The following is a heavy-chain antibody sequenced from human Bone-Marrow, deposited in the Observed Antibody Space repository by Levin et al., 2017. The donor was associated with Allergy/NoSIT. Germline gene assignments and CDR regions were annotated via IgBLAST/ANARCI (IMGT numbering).Heavy chain of an antibody. CDR3: AGQQEWGYGGSGSYYNIYFDY. CDR1: GGSISSSSYY. D-gene: IGHD3-22*01. J-gene: IGHJ4*02. CDR2: SNYSGST. V-gene: IGHV4-39*01. Sequence: NASETLSLTCTVSGGSISSSSYYWGRHRQPQGMGLEWIGSSNYSGSTYYNPSLKSRVTISVDTSKNQLSLKLSSVTAADTAVYYCAGQQEWGYGGSGSYYNIYFDYWGQGTLVTVSS.